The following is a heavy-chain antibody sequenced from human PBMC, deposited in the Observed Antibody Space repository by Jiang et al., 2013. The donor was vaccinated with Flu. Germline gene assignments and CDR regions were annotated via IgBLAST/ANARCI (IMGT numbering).Heavy chain of an antibody. Sequence: VKVSCKASGYTFTSYAMNWVRQAPGQGLEWMGWINTNTGNPTYAQGFTGRFVFSLDTSVSTAYLQICSLKAEDTAVYYCASSRGSSPFNYYYYGMDVWGKGTTVTVSS. J-gene: IGHJ6*04. CDR1: GYTFTSYA. D-gene: IGHD6-6*01. CDR2: INTNTGNP. V-gene: IGHV7-4-1*01. CDR3: ASSRGSSPFNYYYYGMDV.